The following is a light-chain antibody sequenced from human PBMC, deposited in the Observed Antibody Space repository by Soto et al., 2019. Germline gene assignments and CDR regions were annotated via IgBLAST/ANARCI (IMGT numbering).Light chain of an antibody. CDR1: SSDFGTYNL. V-gene: IGLV2-14*02. CDR2: ERT. CDR3: CSFTSSNTHV. Sequence: QSVLTQPASVSGSPGQSITISCTGTSSDFGTYNLVSCYQHHPGKVPKLIIYERTKRPSGISDRFSGSKSGNTASLTISGLQAEDEADYYCCSFTSSNTHVFGAGTKVTVL. J-gene: IGLJ1*01.